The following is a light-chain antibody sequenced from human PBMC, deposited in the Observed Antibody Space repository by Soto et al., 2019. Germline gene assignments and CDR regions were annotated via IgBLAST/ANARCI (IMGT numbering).Light chain of an antibody. CDR3: QQSSSTVLT. CDR1: QSISSY. Sequence: DIQMTQSPSSLSASVGDRVTITCRASQSISSYLNWYQQKPGKAPKLLIYAASSLQGGVPSRFSGSGSGTDFTLTISSLQREDCAIYYCQQSSSTVLTFGQGTRLEIK. CDR2: AAS. J-gene: IGKJ5*01. V-gene: IGKV1-39*01.